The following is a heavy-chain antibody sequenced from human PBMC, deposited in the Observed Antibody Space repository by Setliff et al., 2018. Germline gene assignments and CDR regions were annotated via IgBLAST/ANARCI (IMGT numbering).Heavy chain of an antibody. Sequence: GGSLRLSCAASGFTFTNYWIDWVRQAPGKGLEWVANIKQDESEKHYVGSVKGRFTISRDNARNSVYLQMNSLRAEDTAVYYCARVGEYRFLEWFMNYYYNYMDAWGKGTTVTVSS. CDR2: IKQDESEK. J-gene: IGHJ6*03. CDR3: ARVGEYRFLEWFMNYYYNYMDA. D-gene: IGHD3-3*01. V-gene: IGHV3-7*01. CDR1: GFTFTNYW.